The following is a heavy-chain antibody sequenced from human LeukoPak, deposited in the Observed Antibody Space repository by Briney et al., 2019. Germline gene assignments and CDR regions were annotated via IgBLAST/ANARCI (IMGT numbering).Heavy chain of an antibody. CDR2: ISYDGSNK. J-gene: IGHJ4*02. D-gene: IGHD6-19*01. CDR1: GFTFSSYG. V-gene: IGHV3-30*18. Sequence: PGGSLRLSCAASGFTFSSYGMHWVRQAPGQGLEWVAVISYDGSNKYYADSVKGRFTISRDNSKNTLYLQMNSLRAEDTAVYYCAKDLLAVAGTRSTDYWGQGTLVTVSS. CDR3: AKDLLAVAGTRSTDY.